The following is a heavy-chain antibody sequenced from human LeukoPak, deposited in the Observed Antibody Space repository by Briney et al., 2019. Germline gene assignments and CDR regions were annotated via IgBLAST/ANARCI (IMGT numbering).Heavy chain of an antibody. V-gene: IGHV4-4*07. CDR2: IYTSGST. CDR3: ATCLDYDFWSGYYYYFDY. J-gene: IGHJ4*02. Sequence: SETLSLTCTVSGGSISSYYWSWIRQPAGKGLEWIGRIYTSGSTNYNPSLKSRVTISVDRSKNQFSLKLSSVTAADTAVYYCATCLDYDFWSGYYYYFDYWGQGTLVTVSS. CDR1: GGSISSYY. D-gene: IGHD3-3*01.